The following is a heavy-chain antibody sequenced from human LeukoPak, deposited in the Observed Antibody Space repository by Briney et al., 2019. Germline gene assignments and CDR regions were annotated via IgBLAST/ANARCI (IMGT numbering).Heavy chain of an antibody. CDR3: ARFTLGATNWFDP. V-gene: IGHV4-38-2*02. CDR1: GYSISSGYY. CDR2: IYHSGST. Sequence: SETLSLTCTVSGYSISSGYYWGWIRQPPGKGLEWIGSIYHSGSTYYNPSLKSRVTISVDTSKNQFSLKLSSVTAADTAVYYCARFTLGATNWFDPWGQGTLVTVSS. D-gene: IGHD1-26*01. J-gene: IGHJ5*02.